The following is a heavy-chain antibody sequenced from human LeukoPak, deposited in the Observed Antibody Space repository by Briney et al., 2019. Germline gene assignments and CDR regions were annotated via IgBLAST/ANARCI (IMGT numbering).Heavy chain of an antibody. V-gene: IGHV3-7*01. CDR2: IKQDGSEK. D-gene: IGHD3-10*01. Sequence: PGGSLRLSCAASGFTFSSYWMSWVRQAPGKGLEWVANIKQDGSEKYYVDSVKGRFTISRDNAKNSLYLQMNSLRAEDTAVYYCARGRDAGYYGSGSTDPLDYWGQGTLVTVSS. CDR1: GFTFSSYW. CDR3: ARGRDAGYYGSGSTDPLDY. J-gene: IGHJ4*02.